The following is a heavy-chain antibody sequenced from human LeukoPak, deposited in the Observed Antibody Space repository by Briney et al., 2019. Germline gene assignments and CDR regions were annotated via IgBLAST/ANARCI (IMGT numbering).Heavy chain of an antibody. CDR3: ARESYYDSSVDY. V-gene: IGHV1-2*02. D-gene: IGHD3-22*01. J-gene: IGHJ4*02. CDR1: GYTFTGYY. CDR2: INPNSGGT. Sequence: ASVKVSCEASGYTFTGYYMHWVRQAPGQGLEWMGWINPNSGGTNYAQKFQGRVTMTRDTSISTAYMELSRLRSDDTAVYYCARESYYDSSVDYWGQGTLVTVSS.